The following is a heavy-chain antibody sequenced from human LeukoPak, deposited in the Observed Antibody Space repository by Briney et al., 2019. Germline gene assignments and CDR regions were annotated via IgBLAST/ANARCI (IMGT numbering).Heavy chain of an antibody. CDR1: GGSISSYY. D-gene: IGHD2-15*01. V-gene: IGHV4-59*08. CDR2: IYYSGST. Sequence: SETLSLTCTVSGGSISSYYWSWIRQPPGKGLEWIGYIYYSGSTNYNPSLKSRVTISVDTSKNQFSLKLSSVTAADTAVYYCARVSCRGGSCYSDYWGQGTLVTVSS. J-gene: IGHJ4*02. CDR3: ARVSCRGGSCYSDY.